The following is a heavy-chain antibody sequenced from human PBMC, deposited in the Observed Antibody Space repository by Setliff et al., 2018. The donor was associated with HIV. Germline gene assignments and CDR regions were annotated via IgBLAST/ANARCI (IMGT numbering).Heavy chain of an antibody. Sequence: PGGSLRLSCAASGFPLSDYYMDWVRQAPGKGLEWDGRTRNKANGYITEYGASVQGRFTISRDNSKDSLSLQMNNLKAEDTAVYYCVRAAAGLDIWSQGIRVTVSS. J-gene: IGHJ4*02. CDR1: GFPLSDYY. CDR2: TRNKANGYIT. CDR3: VRAAAGLDI. V-gene: IGHV3-72*01.